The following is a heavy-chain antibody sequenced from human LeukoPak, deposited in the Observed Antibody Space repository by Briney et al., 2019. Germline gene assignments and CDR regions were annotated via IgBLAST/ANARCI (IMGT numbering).Heavy chain of an antibody. J-gene: IGHJ4*02. CDR3: ARQRVNYYDSSGYPHFDY. Sequence: PGGSLRLSCAASGFTFSTYTMNWVRQAPGKGLEWVSSIISTGSSTYYTDSVKGRFTISRDNAKNSLYLQMNSLRAEDTAVYYCARQRVNYYDSSGYPHFDYWGQGTLVTVSS. CDR2: IISTGSST. CDR1: GFTFSTYT. D-gene: IGHD3-22*01. V-gene: IGHV3-48*01.